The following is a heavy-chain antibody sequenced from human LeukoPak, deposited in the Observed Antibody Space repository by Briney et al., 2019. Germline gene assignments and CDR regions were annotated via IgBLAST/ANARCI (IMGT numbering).Heavy chain of an antibody. CDR3: AKDMIAVAGSSFDY. Sequence: PGGSLRLSCAASGFTFSSYSMNWVRQAPGKGLEWVAFIRYDGSNKYYADSVKGRFTISRDNSKNTLYLQMNSLRAEDTAVYYCAKDMIAVAGSSFDYWGQGTLVTVSS. V-gene: IGHV3-30*02. CDR1: GFTFSSYS. D-gene: IGHD6-19*01. CDR2: IRYDGSNK. J-gene: IGHJ4*02.